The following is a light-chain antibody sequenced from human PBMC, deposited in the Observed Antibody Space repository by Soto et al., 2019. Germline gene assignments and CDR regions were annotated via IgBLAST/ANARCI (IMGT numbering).Light chain of an antibody. J-gene: IGLJ2*01. CDR3: SSYAGSNNPVV. CDR1: SSDVGGYNY. Sequence: QSALTQPPSASGSPGQSVTISCTGTSSDVGGYNYVSWYQQHPGKAPKLMIYDVSKRPSGVPYRFSGSKSGNTASLTVSGLQAEDEADYYCSSYAGSNNPVVFGGGTKLTVL. V-gene: IGLV2-8*01. CDR2: DVS.